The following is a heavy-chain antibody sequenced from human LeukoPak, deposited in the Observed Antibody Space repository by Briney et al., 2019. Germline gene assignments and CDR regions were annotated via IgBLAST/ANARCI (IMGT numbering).Heavy chain of an antibody. D-gene: IGHD3-22*01. CDR2: ISGSGGST. CDR1: GFTFSSYS. CDR3: ANLDSAMYYFDY. V-gene: IGHV3-23*01. Sequence: GGSLRLSCAASGFTFSSYSMNWVRQAPGKGLEWVSAISGSGGSTYYADSVKGRFTISRDNSKNTLYLQMNSLRAEDTAVYYCANLDSAMYYFDYWGQGTLVTVSS. J-gene: IGHJ4*02.